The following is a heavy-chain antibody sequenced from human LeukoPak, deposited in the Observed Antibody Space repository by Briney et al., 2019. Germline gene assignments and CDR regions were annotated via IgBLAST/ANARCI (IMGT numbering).Heavy chain of an antibody. CDR2: ISYDGSNK. J-gene: IGHJ6*02. Sequence: PGGSLRLSCAASGFTFSSYAMHWVRQAPGKGLEWVAVISYDGSNKYYADSVKGRFTISRDNSKNTLYLQMNSLRAEDTAVYYCARDRQERDGYNYYYYYYGMDVWGQGTTVTVSS. V-gene: IGHV3-30-3*01. CDR1: GFTFSSYA. D-gene: IGHD5-24*01. CDR3: ARDRQERDGYNYYYYYYGMDV.